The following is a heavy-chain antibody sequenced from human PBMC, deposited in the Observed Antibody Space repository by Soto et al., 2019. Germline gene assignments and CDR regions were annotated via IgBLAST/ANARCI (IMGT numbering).Heavy chain of an antibody. V-gene: IGHV4-4*07. Sequence: SETLSLTCTVSGGSISSYYWSWIRQPAGKGLEWIGRIYTSGSTNYNPSLKSRVTMSVDTSKNQFSLKLSSVTAADTAVYYCARDRSSTSCYSGCAVAGLDYWGQGTRVTVS. J-gene: IGHJ4*02. CDR2: IYTSGST. D-gene: IGHD2-2*02. CDR3: ARDRSSTSCYSGCAVAGLDY. CDR1: GGSISSYY.